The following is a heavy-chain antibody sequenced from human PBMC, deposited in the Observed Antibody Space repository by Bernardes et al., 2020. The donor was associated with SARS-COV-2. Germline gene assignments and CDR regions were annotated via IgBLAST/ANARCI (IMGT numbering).Heavy chain of an antibody. Sequence: GGSLRLSCAASGFTFSDYYMSWMRQAPGKGLEWVSYISSSSSYTNYADSVKGRFTISRDNAKNSLYLQMNSLRAEDRALYYCARVTRGSWSYGMDVWGQGTTVTVSS. J-gene: IGHJ6*02. D-gene: IGHD6-13*01. CDR1: GFTFSDYY. CDR3: ARVTRGSWSYGMDV. CDR2: ISSSSSYT. V-gene: IGHV3-11*06.